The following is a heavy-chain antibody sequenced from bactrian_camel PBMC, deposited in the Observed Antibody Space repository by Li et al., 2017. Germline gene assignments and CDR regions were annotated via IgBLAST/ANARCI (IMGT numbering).Heavy chain of an antibody. CDR2: IDRDSRT. V-gene: IGHV3S53*01. CDR1: DDANEFEW. D-gene: IGHD4*01. CDR3: AADELVTRLKGLQTCDPNHYDYPD. J-gene: IGHJ4*01. Sequence: QVQLVESGGGSVEAGGSQGLSCVVTDDANEFEWIGWFRPDDKGERVGVAVIDRDSRTGYLDSVKDRFTISRDGTKNTVYLQMNSLKTEDSAMYYCAADELVTRLKGLQTCDPNHYDYPDWGQGTQVTVS.